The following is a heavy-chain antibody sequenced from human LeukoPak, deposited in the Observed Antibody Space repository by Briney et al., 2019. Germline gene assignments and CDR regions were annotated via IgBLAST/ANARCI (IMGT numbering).Heavy chain of an antibody. J-gene: IGHJ4*02. D-gene: IGHD2-15*01. Sequence: SETLSLTCAVYGGSFSGYYWSWIRQPPGKGLEWIGEINHSGSTNYNPSLKSRVTISVDTSKNQFSLKLSSVTAADTAVYYCARALGYCSGGSCTSKNGFDYWGQGTLVTVSS. V-gene: IGHV4-34*01. CDR1: GGSFSGYY. CDR3: ARALGYCSGGSCTSKNGFDY. CDR2: INHSGST.